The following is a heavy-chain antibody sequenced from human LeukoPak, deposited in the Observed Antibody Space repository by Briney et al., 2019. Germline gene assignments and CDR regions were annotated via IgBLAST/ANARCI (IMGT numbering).Heavy chain of an antibody. CDR1: GGSISSGGYY. D-gene: IGHD3-9*01. CDR2: INHSGST. CDR3: ASSVAIFLDY. J-gene: IGHJ4*02. V-gene: IGHV4-34*01. Sequence: SETPSLTCAVSGGSISSGGYYWSWIRQPPGKGLEWIGEINHSGSTNYNPSLKSRVNISVDTSKNQFSLKLSSVTAADTAVYYCASSVAIFLDYWGQGTLVTVSS.